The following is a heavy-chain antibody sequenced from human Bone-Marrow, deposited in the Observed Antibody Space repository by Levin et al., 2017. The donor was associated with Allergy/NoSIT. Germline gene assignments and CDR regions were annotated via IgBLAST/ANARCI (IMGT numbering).Heavy chain of an antibody. CDR1: GHVFTELS. Sequence: GASVKVSCKVSGHVFTELSKHWVRQAPGKGLEWMGGFDPENGETVYPQKFQGRVTMTEDTSTDTAYMELSSLTSEDTAVYFCAIDYFDSYGHLLGEFDFWGQGTLVTVSS. D-gene: IGHD3-9*01. J-gene: IGHJ4*02. V-gene: IGHV1-24*01. CDR3: AIDYFDSYGHLLGEFDF. CDR2: FDPENGET.